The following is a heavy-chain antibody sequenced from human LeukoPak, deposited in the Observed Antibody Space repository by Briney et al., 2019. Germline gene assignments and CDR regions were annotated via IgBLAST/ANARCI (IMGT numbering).Heavy chain of an antibody. CDR1: GGSMKNDF. J-gene: IGHJ3*02. CDR2: IYSGGTT. Sequence: SETLSLTCTVSGGSMKNDFWTWIRQPAGKGLEWIGRIYSGGTTNYNPSLKSRVTMSVDTSKNQFSLKLSSVTAADTAVYYCARGGPRGWAFDIWGQGTMVTVSS. D-gene: IGHD3-16*01. V-gene: IGHV4-4*07. CDR3: ARGGPRGWAFDI.